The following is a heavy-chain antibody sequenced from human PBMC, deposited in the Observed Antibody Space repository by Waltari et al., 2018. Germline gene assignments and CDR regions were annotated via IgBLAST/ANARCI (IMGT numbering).Heavy chain of an antibody. Sequence: QVQLQESGPGLVTPSETLSLTCAVSGYSISSGYYWGWIRQPPGKGLEWIGSIYHSGSTYYNPSLKSRVTISVDTSKNQFSLKLSSVTAADTAVYYCARASSSWYENWFDPWGQGTLVTVSS. J-gene: IGHJ5*02. CDR1: GYSISSGYY. CDR3: ARASSSWYENWFDP. V-gene: IGHV4-38-2*01. D-gene: IGHD6-13*01. CDR2: IYHSGST.